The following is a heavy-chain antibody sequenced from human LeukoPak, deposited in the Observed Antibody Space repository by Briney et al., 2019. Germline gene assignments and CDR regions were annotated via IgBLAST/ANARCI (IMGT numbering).Heavy chain of an antibody. CDR2: IYSSGRV. J-gene: IGHJ4*01. CDR3: ARHSSEIAGRPNDY. Sequence: SETLSLTCSVSGASIKSYHWSWIRQSAGKGLEWIGRIYSSGRVDHNPSLENRVSMSVDTSRNELLLELDSVTAADTAVYYCARHSSEIAGRPNDYWGHGTLVTVSS. V-gene: IGHV4-4*07. CDR1: GASIKSYH. D-gene: IGHD6-6*01.